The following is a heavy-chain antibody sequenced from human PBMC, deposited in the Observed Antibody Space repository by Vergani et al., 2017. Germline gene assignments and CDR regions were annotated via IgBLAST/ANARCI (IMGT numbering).Heavy chain of an antibody. CDR1: GFTFSSHA. CDR2: IKNTGDST. Sequence: EVQLLQSEGAAVQPGGSLRLSCVASGFTFSSHAMSWVRQGHGQGLEWVSSIKNTGDSTHYADSVKGRFTISRDNSKNTLYLQMNSLSAGDTAVYYCAKANPRNSGYDYLYYYHAMDVWGQGTTVTVSS. D-gene: IGHD5-12*01. J-gene: IGHJ6*02. V-gene: IGHV3-23*01. CDR3: AKANPRNSGYDYLYYYHAMDV.